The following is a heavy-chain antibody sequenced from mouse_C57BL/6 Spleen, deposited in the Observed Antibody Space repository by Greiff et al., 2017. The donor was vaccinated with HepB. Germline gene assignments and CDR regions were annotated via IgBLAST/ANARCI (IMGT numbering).Heavy chain of an antibody. CDR1: GYTFTSYW. CDR3: ARGRGTGTFDY. V-gene: IGHV1-69*01. CDR2: IDPSDSYT. J-gene: IGHJ2*01. D-gene: IGHD4-1*01. Sequence: QVQLQQPGAELVMPGASVKLSCKASGYTFTSYWMHWVKQRPGQGLEWIGEIDPSDSYTNYNQKFKGKSTLTVDKSSSTAYMQLSSLTSEDSAVYYCARGRGTGTFDYWGQGTTLTVSS.